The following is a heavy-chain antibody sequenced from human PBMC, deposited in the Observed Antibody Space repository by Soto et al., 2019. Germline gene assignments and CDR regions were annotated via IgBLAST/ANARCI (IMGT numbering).Heavy chain of an antibody. Sequence: PSETLSLTCAVYAGSFSGYYWSWIRQPPGKGLEWIGEINHSGSTNYNPSLKSRVTISVDTSKNQFSLKLSSVTAADTAVYYCARLSIVATMHYYYYMDVWDKGTTVTXSS. V-gene: IGHV4-34*01. CDR1: AGSFSGYY. D-gene: IGHD5-12*01. CDR3: ARLSIVATMHYYYYMDV. J-gene: IGHJ6*03. CDR2: INHSGST.